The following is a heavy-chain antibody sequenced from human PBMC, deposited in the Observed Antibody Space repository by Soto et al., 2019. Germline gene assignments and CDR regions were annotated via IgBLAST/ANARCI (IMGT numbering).Heavy chain of an antibody. CDR3: ARELGYSYGLNWFDP. D-gene: IGHD5-18*01. CDR2: IKQDRSEK. CDR1: GFTFSSYW. V-gene: IGHV3-7*03. Sequence: PGGSLRLSCAASGFTFSSYWMSWVRQAPGKGLEWVANIKQDRSEKYYVDSVKGRFTISRDNAKNSLYLQMNSLRAEDTAVYYCARELGYSYGLNWFDPWGQGTLVTVSS. J-gene: IGHJ5*02.